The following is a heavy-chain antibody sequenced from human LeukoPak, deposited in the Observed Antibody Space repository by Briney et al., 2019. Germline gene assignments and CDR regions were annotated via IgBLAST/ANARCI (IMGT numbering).Heavy chain of an antibody. J-gene: IGHJ4*01. V-gene: IGHV3-33*08. D-gene: IGHD4-11*01. CDR1: GFIYSHYG. Sequence: GGSLRLSCAASGFIYSHYGMHWVRQAPGKGLEWVAVIWSDGTNSFYGGSVKGRFTISRDNSQNTLFLQMDSLRVEDTAVYYCVRDAQRGFDYSNSLRYWCHGTLVTVSS. CDR3: VRDAQRGFDYSNSLRY. CDR2: IWSDGTNS.